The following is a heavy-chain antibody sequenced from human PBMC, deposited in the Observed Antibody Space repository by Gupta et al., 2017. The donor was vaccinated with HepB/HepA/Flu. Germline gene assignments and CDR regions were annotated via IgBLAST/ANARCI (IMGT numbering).Heavy chain of an antibody. CDR2: MSPDGSNT. Sequence: EMQLVESGGGLVQPGGSLRLPCAASGVAFSGHWMHWVRQAPGKGLMWVSRMSPDGSNTGYADSVKGRFTLSRDNAKNTLYLQMNSLRAEDTGVYFCTKDFDYVWGSWGQGTLITVSS. J-gene: IGHJ5*02. CDR1: GVAFSGHW. V-gene: IGHV3-74*01. CDR3: TKDFDYVWGS. D-gene: IGHD3-16*01.